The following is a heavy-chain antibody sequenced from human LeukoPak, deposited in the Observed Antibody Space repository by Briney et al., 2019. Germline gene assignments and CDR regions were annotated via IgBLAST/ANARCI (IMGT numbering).Heavy chain of an antibody. CDR1: GFTVSSNY. D-gene: IGHD3-9*01. CDR3: ARAPRYFDWLPNY. CDR2: IYSGGST. Sequence: GGSLRLSCAASGFTVSSNYMSWVRQAPGKGLEWVSVIYSGGSTYYADSVKGRFTISRDNSKNTPYLQMNSLRAEDTAVYYCARAPRYFDWLPNYWGQGTLVTVSS. V-gene: IGHV3-66*01. J-gene: IGHJ4*02.